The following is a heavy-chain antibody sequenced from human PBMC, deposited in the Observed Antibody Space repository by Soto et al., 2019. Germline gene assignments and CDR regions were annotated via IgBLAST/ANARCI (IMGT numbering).Heavy chain of an antibody. CDR3: AHRRPRIAADGPVGWFDP. D-gene: IGHD6-13*01. V-gene: IGHV2-5*02. CDR1: GFSLSTSGVG. CDR2: IYWDDDK. Sequence: QITLKESGPTLVKPTQTLTLTCTFSGFSLSTSGVGVGWIRQPPGKALEWLALIYWDDDKRYSPSLKSRLTIPTDTSKNQVVLTMTNMDPVDTAIYYCAHRRPRIAADGPVGWFDPWGQGTLVTVSS. J-gene: IGHJ5*02.